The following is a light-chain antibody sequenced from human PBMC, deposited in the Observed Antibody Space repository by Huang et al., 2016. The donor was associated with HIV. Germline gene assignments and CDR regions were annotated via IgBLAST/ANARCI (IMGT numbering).Light chain of an antibody. J-gene: IGKJ1*01. CDR3: HQYGSALKWT. V-gene: IGKV3-20*01. Sequence: ESVLTQSPGTLSLSPGERATLSCRASQSVGSSFLALYQQKPGQAPRLLIFGVSNRATGIPDRFSGSGSGTDFTLTISRLEPEDFAVYYCHQYGSALKWTFGQGTKVEI. CDR1: QSVGSSF. CDR2: GVS.